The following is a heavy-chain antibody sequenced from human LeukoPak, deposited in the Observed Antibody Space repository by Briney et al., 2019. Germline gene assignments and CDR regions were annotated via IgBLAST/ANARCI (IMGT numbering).Heavy chain of an antibody. Sequence: GGSLRLSCAASGFTFSSYAMTWVRQAPGKGLEWVSGISASGGSTYYAASVKGRFTVSRDKSRSTLSLQMDSLGAEDTAVYYCAIDQRTGSIKGAFDIWGQGTMVTVSS. CDR1: GFTFSSYA. J-gene: IGHJ3*02. V-gene: IGHV3-23*01. CDR3: AIDQRTGSIKGAFDI. CDR2: ISASGGST. D-gene: IGHD1-14*01.